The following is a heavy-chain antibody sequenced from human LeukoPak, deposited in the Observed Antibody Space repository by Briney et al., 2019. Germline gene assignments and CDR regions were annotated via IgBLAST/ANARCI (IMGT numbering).Heavy chain of an antibody. Sequence: PSETLSLTCAVYGGSFSGYYWSWIRQPPGKGLEWIGEINHGGGTNYNPSLKSRVTISVDMSKNQFSLKLSSVTAADTAVYFCARGPPAKPGTGYYYGMDVWGQGTTVTVSS. D-gene: IGHD2-2*01. J-gene: IGHJ6*02. CDR2: INHGGGT. CDR1: GGSFSGYY. V-gene: IGHV4-34*01. CDR3: ARGPPAKPGTGYYYGMDV.